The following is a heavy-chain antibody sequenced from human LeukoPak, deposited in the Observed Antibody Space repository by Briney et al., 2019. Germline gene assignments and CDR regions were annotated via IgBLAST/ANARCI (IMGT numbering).Heavy chain of an antibody. V-gene: IGHV4-59*08. Sequence: SETLSLTRTLSGGSLSGYSWSSIRQPPGKGLEWIGNIYYSGSTNYNPSLKSRGTISVDTSKNQFSLKLSSVTAADTDVYYCASHSSGWSRVFDYWGQGTLVTVSS. CDR1: GGSLSGYS. CDR3: ASHSSGWSRVFDY. D-gene: IGHD6-19*01. J-gene: IGHJ4*02. CDR2: IYYSGST.